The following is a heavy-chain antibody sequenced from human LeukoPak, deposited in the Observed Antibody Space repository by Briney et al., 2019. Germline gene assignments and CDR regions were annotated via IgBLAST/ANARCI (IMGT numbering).Heavy chain of an antibody. CDR3: ARDRVPASSEFDY. CDR1: GFTFSSYS. V-gene: IGHV3-48*04. CDR2: ISSSSSTI. D-gene: IGHD3-22*01. Sequence: GGSLRLSCAASGFTFSSYSMNWVRQAPGKGLEWVSYISSSSSTIYYADSVKGRFTISRDNAKNSLYLQMNSLRAEDTAVYYCARDRVPASSEFDYWGQGTLVTVSS. J-gene: IGHJ4*02.